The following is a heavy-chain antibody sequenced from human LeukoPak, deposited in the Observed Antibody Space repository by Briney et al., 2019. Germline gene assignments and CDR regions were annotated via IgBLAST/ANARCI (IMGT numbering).Heavy chain of an antibody. Sequence: GASVKVSCKTSGYSFSSYGISWVRQAPGQGLEWMGWISATNGNTKYAQSLQGRVTMTTDTSTRTAYMELRSLTSDDTAMYYCARDMSFAVSMVSPDYWGQGTLVTVSS. CDR3: ARDMSFAVSMVSPDY. CDR1: GYSFSSYG. D-gene: IGHD2-8*01. CDR2: ISATNGNT. V-gene: IGHV1-18*01. J-gene: IGHJ4*02.